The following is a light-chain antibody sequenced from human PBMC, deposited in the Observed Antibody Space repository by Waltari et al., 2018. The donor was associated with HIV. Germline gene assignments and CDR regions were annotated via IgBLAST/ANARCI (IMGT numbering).Light chain of an antibody. V-gene: IGLV2-8*01. J-gene: IGLJ2*01. CDR2: EVN. CDR3: SSYAGINPVI. CDR1: SSDVGRYDY. Sequence: QSALTQPPPASGSLGQSVTISCTGSSSDVGRYDYVSWYQQHPGKAPKLLIFEVNKRPSGVPDRFAGSKSGNTASLTVSGLQAEDEAEYSCSSYAGINPVIFGGGTTLTVL.